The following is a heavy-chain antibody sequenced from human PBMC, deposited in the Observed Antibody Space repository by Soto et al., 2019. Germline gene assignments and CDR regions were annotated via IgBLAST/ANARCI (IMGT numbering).Heavy chain of an antibody. CDR1: GFTFSSYG. Sequence: GALRLSCAASGFTFSSYGMHWVRQAPGKGLEWVAVISYDGSNKYYADSVKGRFTISRDNSKNTLYLQMNSLRAEDTAVYYCAKGRNYDFWSGYYPPTFDPWGQGTLVTVSS. V-gene: IGHV3-30*18. D-gene: IGHD3-3*01. CDR2: ISYDGSNK. CDR3: AKGRNYDFWSGYYPPTFDP. J-gene: IGHJ5*02.